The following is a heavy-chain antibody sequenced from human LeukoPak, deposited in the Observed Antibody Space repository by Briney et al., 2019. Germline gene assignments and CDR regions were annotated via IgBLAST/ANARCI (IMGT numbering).Heavy chain of an antibody. V-gene: IGHV5-51*07. Sequence: GESLKISCEGSGYSFTIYWIGWVHQMPGKGLEWMGIIYPGDSNTRYSPSFQGQVTISADKSISTAYLQWSSLKASDTAMYYCARLGDEYFGWLPPWGQGTLVTVSS. J-gene: IGHJ5*01. CDR3: ARLGDEYFGWLPP. CDR1: GYSFTIYW. D-gene: IGHD3-9*01. CDR2: IYPGDSNT.